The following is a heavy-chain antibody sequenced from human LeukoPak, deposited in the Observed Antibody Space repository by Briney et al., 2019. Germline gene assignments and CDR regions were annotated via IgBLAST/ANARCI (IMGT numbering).Heavy chain of an antibody. Sequence: PSETLSLTCTVSGYSISRGYHWGWVRQPPGKGLEWIGSVHQSGSTYYNPSLKSRLTISADTSKNHFSLKLDSVTAADTAVYYCARVNFNPDYWGQGTLVTVSS. V-gene: IGHV4-38-2*02. CDR3: ARVNFNPDY. J-gene: IGHJ4*02. D-gene: IGHD1-14*01. CDR2: VHQSGST. CDR1: GYSISRGYH.